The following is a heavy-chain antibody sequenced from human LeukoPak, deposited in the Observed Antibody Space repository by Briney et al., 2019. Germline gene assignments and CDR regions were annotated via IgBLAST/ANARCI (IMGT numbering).Heavy chain of an antibody. Sequence: GGSLRLSCAASGFTFSSYWMSWVRQAPGKGLEWVANIKQDGSEKYYVDSMKGRFTISRDNAKNSLYLQMNSLRAEDTAVYYCARTRYFDWLPPPWSYYFDYWGQGTLVTVSS. J-gene: IGHJ4*02. D-gene: IGHD3-9*01. CDR1: GFTFSSYW. CDR3: ARTRYFDWLPPPWSYYFDY. CDR2: IKQDGSEK. V-gene: IGHV3-7*01.